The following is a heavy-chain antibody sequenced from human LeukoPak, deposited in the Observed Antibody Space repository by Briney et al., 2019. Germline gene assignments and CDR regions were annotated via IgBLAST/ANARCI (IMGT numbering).Heavy chain of an antibody. CDR2: INPSGGSP. Sequence: GASVRVSCKASGYTFISYYMHWVRQAPGQGLEWMGIINPSGGSPTYAQKFQGRVTMTRDTSTSTFYMEVSSLKSDDTAVYYCARHTFGELLPPDYWGQGTPVTVSS. J-gene: IGHJ4*02. V-gene: IGHV1-46*01. D-gene: IGHD3-10*01. CDR3: ARHTFGELLPPDY. CDR1: GYTFISYY.